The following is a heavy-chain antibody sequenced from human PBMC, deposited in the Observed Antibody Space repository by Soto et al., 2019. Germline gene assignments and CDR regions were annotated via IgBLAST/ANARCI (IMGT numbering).Heavy chain of an antibody. J-gene: IGHJ4*02. CDR1: GFTFSSYS. CDR3: ATDGTVTTPGVLDY. Sequence: VQLVESGGGLVKPGGSLRLSCAASGFTFSSYSMNWVRQAPGKGLEWVSYISSSSSTIYYADSVKGRFTISRDNAKNSLYLQMNSLRDEDTAVYYCATDGTVTTPGVLDYRGQGTLVTVSS. CDR2: ISSSSSTI. D-gene: IGHD4-4*01. V-gene: IGHV3-48*02.